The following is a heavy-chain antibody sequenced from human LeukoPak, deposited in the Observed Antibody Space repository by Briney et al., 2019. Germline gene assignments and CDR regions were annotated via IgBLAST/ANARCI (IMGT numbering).Heavy chain of an antibody. CDR2: ISGSGVNT. V-gene: IGHV3-23*01. Sequence: PGGSLRLSCAASGFTFSSYAMNWVRQAPGKGLEWVSAISGSGVNTYYADSVKRQFTISRDNSKNTLYLQMNRLRAEDTAVYYCAKHHRAYCRGDWPLDYWGQGNLVTVSS. CDR1: GFTFSSYA. CDR3: AKHHRAYCRGDWPLDY. J-gene: IGHJ4*02. D-gene: IGHD2-21*02.